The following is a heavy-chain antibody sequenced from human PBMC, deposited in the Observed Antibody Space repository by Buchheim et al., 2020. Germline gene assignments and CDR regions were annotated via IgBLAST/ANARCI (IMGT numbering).Heavy chain of an antibody. Sequence: QVQLVESGGGVVQPGRSLRLSCAASGFTFSSYAMHWVRQAPGKGLEWVAVISYDGSNKYYADSVKGRFTISRDNSKNTLYLQMNSLRAEDTAVYYCARVVTYDYVWGSYRPYYYYGMDVWGQGTT. CDR2: ISYDGSNK. CDR3: ARVVTYDYVWGSYRPYYYYGMDV. V-gene: IGHV3-30-3*01. CDR1: GFTFSSYA. D-gene: IGHD3-16*02. J-gene: IGHJ6*02.